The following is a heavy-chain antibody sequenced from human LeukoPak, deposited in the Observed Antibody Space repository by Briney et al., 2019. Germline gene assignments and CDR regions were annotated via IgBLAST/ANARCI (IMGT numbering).Heavy chain of an antibody. CDR3: TRGGDYWAYNPDY. CDR2: IRSKANSYAT. CDR1: GFTFSGSA. D-gene: IGHD4-17*01. J-gene: IGHJ4*02. V-gene: IGHV3-73*01. Sequence: GGSLKLSCAASGFTFSGSAMHWVRQASGKGLEWVGRIRSKANSYATAYAASVKGRFTISRDDSKNTAYLQMNSLKTVDTAVYYCTRGGDYWAYNPDYWGQGTLVTVSS.